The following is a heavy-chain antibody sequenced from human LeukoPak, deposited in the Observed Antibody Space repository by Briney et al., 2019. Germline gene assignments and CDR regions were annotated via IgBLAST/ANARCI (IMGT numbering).Heavy chain of an antibody. V-gene: IGHV1-69*05. CDR1: GGTFSSYA. CDR2: IIPIFGTA. J-gene: IGHJ4*02. Sequence: ASVKVSCKASGGTFSSYAISWVRQAPGQGLEWMGGIIPIFGTANYAQKFQGRVTITTDESTSTAYMELSSLRSEDTTVYYCARELQGGFDYWGQGTLVTVSS. D-gene: IGHD4-11*01. CDR3: ARELQGGFDY.